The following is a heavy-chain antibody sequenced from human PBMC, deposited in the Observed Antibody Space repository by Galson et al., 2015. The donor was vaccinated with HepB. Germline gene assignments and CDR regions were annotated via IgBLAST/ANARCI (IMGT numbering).Heavy chain of an antibody. CDR3: AREDNWNYWVY. CDR1: GFTFSNYG. D-gene: IGHD1-7*01. Sequence: SLRLSCAASGFTFSNYGLHWVRQAPGKRLEWVAIISYDGTDKKYADSAKGRFTISRDNSKNTLYLQLNSLRAEDTAVYYCAREDNWNYWVYWGQGTLVTVSS. CDR2: ISYDGTDK. J-gene: IGHJ4*02. V-gene: IGHV3-30-3*01.